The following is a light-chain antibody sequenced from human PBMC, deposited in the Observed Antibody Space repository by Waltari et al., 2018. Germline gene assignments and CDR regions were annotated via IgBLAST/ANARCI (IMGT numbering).Light chain of an antibody. CDR2: YVT. V-gene: IGLV2-23*02. Sequence: QSALTQPASVSGSPGQSITISCTGTTSDVGNFNLVSWYQHLPGQAPKLIIYYVTKRPSGVSNRFSGSKSGNTASLTISGLQAGDEADYYCCSNAGGRTFLFGGGTKLTVL. CDR3: CSNAGGRTFL. CDR1: TSDVGNFNL. J-gene: IGLJ2*01.